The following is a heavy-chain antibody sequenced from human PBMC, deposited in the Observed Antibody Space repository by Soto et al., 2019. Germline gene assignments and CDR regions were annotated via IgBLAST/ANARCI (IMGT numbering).Heavy chain of an antibody. D-gene: IGHD6-13*01. CDR1: GGSFSGYY. CDR2: INHSGST. CDR3: ARVGRKGSSMGFPFDP. Sequence: SETLSLTCAVYGGSFSGYYWSWIRQPPGKGLEWIGEINHSGSTNYNPSLKSRVTISVDTSKNQFSLKLSSVTAADTAVYYCARVGRKGSSMGFPFDPWGQGTLVT. J-gene: IGHJ5*02. V-gene: IGHV4-34*01.